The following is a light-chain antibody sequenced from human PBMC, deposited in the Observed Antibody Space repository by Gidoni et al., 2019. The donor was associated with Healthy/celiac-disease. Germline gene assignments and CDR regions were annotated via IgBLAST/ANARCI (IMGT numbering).Light chain of an antibody. J-gene: IGKJ4*01. CDR1: QSVSSN. V-gene: IGKV3-15*01. CDR2: GAS. Sequence: EIVMTQSPATLSVSPGDRATLSCRASQSVSSNLAWYQQKPGQAPRLLIYGASTRATGIPARFGGSGSGTEFTLTISSQQSEDFAVYCCQQYNNWPRLTFGGGTKVEIK. CDR3: QQYNNWPRLT.